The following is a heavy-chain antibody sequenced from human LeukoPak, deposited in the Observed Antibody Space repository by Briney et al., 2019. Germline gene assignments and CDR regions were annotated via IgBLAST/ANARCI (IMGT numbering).Heavy chain of an antibody. D-gene: IGHD3-22*01. Sequence: GRSLRLSCAASGFTFSSYGMHWVRQAPGKGLEWVAVIWYDGSNKYYADSVKGRFTIPRDNSKNTLYLQMNSLRAEDTAVYYCVYDSSGYYRFDYWGQGTLVTVSS. CDR2: IWYDGSNK. CDR1: GFTFSSYG. V-gene: IGHV3-33*06. CDR3: VYDSSGYYRFDY. J-gene: IGHJ4*02.